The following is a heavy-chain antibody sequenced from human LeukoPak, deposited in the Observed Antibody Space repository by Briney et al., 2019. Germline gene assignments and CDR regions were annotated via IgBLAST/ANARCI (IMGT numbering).Heavy chain of an antibody. CDR1: GGTFSSYA. CDR3: ARERWLQFPFFDY. V-gene: IGHV1-69*13. Sequence: SVKVSCKASGGTFSSYAISWVRQAPGQGLEWMGGIIPIFGTANYAQKFQGRVTITADESTSTAYMELSSLRSEDTAVYYCARERWLQFPFFDYWGQGTLVTVSS. CDR2: IIPIFGTA. J-gene: IGHJ4*02. D-gene: IGHD5-24*01.